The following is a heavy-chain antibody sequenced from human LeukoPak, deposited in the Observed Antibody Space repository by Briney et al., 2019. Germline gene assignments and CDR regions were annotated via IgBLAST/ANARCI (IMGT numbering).Heavy chain of an antibody. CDR2: FHNSGTS. CDR1: DDSISDYY. V-gene: IGHV4-59*01. CDR3: TRGAGWLIDY. J-gene: IGHJ4*02. D-gene: IGHD3-16*01. Sequence: SETLSLTCTVSDDSISDYYRGWIRQPPGKGLEWIGYFHNSGTSTYNPSLKSRVTISADTSQNQFSLKLNSLTTADTAVYYCTRGAGWLIDYWGQGILVTVSS.